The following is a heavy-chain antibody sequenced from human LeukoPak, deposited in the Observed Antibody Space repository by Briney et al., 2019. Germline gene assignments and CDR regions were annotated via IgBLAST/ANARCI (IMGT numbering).Heavy chain of an antibody. D-gene: IGHD3-22*01. CDR1: GFTFSSYS. CDR3: ARAAYDSNGYTANHDY. V-gene: IGHV3-53*01. Sequence: GGSLRLSCAASGFTFSSYSMNWVRQAPGKGLEWVSVLYSDGTTYYSDSVKGRFTISRDHSKNTLYLQMNNLRAEDTAVYYCARAAYDSNGYTANHDYWGQGTLVTVSS. CDR2: LYSDGTT. J-gene: IGHJ4*02.